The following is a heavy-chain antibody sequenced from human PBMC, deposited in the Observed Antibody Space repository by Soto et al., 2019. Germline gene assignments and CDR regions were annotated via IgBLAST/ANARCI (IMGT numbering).Heavy chain of an antibody. CDR3: ASYHLNSYYYGMDV. J-gene: IGHJ6*02. V-gene: IGHV1-69*02. CDR1: GGTFRTYS. Sequence: PVKVSCKGSGGTFRTYSITWVRQAPGQGLEWMGKIIPILDMANYAQKLQGRVTMTTDTSTSTAYMELRSLRSDDTAVYYCASYHLNSYYYGMDVWGQGTTVTVSS. CDR2: IIPILDMA.